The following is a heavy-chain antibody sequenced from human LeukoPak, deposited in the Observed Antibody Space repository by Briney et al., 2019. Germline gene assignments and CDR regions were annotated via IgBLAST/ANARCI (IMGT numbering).Heavy chain of an antibody. CDR3: ARGRSTYYYDSSGYCSLDY. Sequence: GASVKVSCKASGYTFTSYDINWVRQATGQGLEWMGWMNPNSGNTGYAQKFQGRVTMTRNTSISTAYMELSSLRSEDTAVYYCARGRSTYYYDSSGYCSLDYWGQGTLVTVSS. CDR2: MNPNSGNT. CDR1: GYTFTSYD. J-gene: IGHJ4*02. D-gene: IGHD3-22*01. V-gene: IGHV1-8*01.